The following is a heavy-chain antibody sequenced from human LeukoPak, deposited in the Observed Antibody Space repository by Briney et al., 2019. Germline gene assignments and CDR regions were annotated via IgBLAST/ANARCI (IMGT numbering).Heavy chain of an antibody. CDR2: ISYNGST. Sequence: SETLSLTCTVSRGSISSYYWSWLRQPPGEGLEWIGYISYNGSTNYNPPLKSRLTISVDTSKNQFPLKLRSVNAPHTAVYLCARLWGNWNSPGRDYWGRGTLVTVSS. J-gene: IGHJ4*02. D-gene: IGHD1-7*01. V-gene: IGHV4-59*08. CDR1: RGSISSYY. CDR3: ARLWGNWNSPGRDY.